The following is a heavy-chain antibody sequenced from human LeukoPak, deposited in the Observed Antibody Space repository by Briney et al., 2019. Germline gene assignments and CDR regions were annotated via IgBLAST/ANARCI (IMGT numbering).Heavy chain of an antibody. Sequence: PGGSLRLSCAASGFTFSRYNINWVRQAPGKGLEWVSSINSSSNYMYYADSVKGRFTISRDNAKNSLYLQMNSLRAEDTAVYYCARERGYSFGYSYYWGEGSLVTVSS. CDR1: GFTFSRYN. D-gene: IGHD5-18*01. J-gene: IGHJ4*02. CDR3: ARERGYSFGYSYY. V-gene: IGHV3-21*01. CDR2: INSSSNYM.